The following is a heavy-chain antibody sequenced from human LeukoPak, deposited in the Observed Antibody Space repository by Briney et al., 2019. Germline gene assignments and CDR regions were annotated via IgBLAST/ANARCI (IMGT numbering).Heavy chain of an antibody. CDR2: ITASSTTI. J-gene: IGHJ4*02. CDR1: GFYFSNYE. D-gene: IGHD1-7*01. Sequence: PGGSLRFSCAASGFYFSNYEMNWVRQAPGKGLEWISYITASSTTIYYADSVKGRFTISRDNSKNTLYLQMNSLRAEDTAVYYCAKDQELELYFDYWGQGTLVTVSS. CDR3: AKDQELELYFDY. V-gene: IGHV3-48*03.